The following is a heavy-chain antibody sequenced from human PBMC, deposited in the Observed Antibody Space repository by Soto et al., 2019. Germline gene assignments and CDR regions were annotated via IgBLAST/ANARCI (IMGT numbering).Heavy chain of an antibody. D-gene: IGHD6-13*01. CDR1: GFTVSSYY. V-gene: IGHV3-66*01. J-gene: IGHJ3*02. Sequence: PGGSLRLSCTASGFTVSSYYMSWVRRAPGEGLEWVSVLYSGGSTYYVDSVKGRFTISRDNSKNTLYLQMNSLRVEDTALYYCARGGNSWYSGAFEIWGQGTMVTVSS. CDR2: LYSGGST. CDR3: ARGGNSWYSGAFEI.